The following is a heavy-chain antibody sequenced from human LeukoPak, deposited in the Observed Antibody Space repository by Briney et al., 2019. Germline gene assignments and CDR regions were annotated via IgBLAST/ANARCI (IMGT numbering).Heavy chain of an antibody. Sequence: ASVKVSCKASGYTFTRYGISWVRQAPGQGLEWTGWINPNSGGTNYAQKFQGRVTMTRDTSISTAYMELSRLRSDDTAVYYCASSIVYCSSTSCYFNWGQGTLVTVSS. J-gene: IGHJ4*02. D-gene: IGHD2-2*01. CDR1: GYTFTRYG. CDR3: ASSIVYCSSTSCYFN. V-gene: IGHV1-2*02. CDR2: INPNSGGT.